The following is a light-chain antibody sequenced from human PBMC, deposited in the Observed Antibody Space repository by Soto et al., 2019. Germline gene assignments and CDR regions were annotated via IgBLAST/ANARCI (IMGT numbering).Light chain of an antibody. V-gene: IGLV2-14*03. J-gene: IGLJ2*01. CDR1: SSDVGGYHY. CDR2: DVS. Sequence: QSALTQPASVSGSPGQSITISCTGTSSDVGGYHYVSWYQQHPGKTPKLMIYDVSDRPSGVSNRFSGSRSGNTASLTISGMQAEDESAYYCSAYTGSSTYVLFGGGTKLTVL. CDR3: SAYTGSSTYVL.